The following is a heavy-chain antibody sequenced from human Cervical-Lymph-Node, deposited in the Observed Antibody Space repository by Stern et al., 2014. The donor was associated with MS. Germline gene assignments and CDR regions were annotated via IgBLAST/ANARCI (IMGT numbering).Heavy chain of an antibody. J-gene: IGHJ4*02. CDR3: ARQYCSGGRCGNRYFDC. CDR1: GFTFSSYS. Sequence: EVQLLESGGGLVQPGGSLRLSCAASGFTFSSYSMNWVRQAPGKGLEWLAYIKGNSSILYYAASVKGRFTISRDNAKNSMYLQMNSLRAEDTAVYYCARQYCSGGRCGNRYFDCWGQGTLVTVSS. D-gene: IGHD2-15*01. CDR2: IKGNSSIL. V-gene: IGHV3-48*01.